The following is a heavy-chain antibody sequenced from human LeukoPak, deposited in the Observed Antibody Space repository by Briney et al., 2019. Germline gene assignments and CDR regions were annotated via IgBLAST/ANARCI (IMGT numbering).Heavy chain of an antibody. V-gene: IGHV4-59*08. CDR3: STTTRPTYYYYVDV. J-gene: IGHJ6*03. CDR2: IYYSGST. CDR1: GGSISSYY. D-gene: IGHD1-26*01. Sequence: PSETLSLTCTVSGGSISSYYWSWIRQPPGKGLEWIGYIYYSGSTNYNPSLKSRVTISVDTSKNQFSLKLSSVTAADTAVYYCSTTTRPTYYYYVDVWGKGTTVTVSS.